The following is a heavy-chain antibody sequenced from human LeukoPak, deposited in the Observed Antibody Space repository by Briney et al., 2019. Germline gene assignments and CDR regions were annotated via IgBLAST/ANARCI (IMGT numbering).Heavy chain of an antibody. J-gene: IGHJ4*02. Sequence: PSETLSLTCTVSGDSISSYYWSWIRQPPGKGLEWIGQIYHTGSTHYNPSLRGRFAISVDTSNNKFFLNVKSVTAADTAVYYCAREGRWGMKYYFDFWGQGTLVIVSS. V-gene: IGHV4-59*01. D-gene: IGHD4-23*01. CDR1: GDSISSYY. CDR2: IYHTGST. CDR3: AREGRWGMKYYFDF.